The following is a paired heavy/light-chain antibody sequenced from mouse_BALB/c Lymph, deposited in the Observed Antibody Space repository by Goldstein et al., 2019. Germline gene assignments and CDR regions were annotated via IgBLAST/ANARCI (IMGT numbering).Light chain of an antibody. CDR1: QSIVHSNGNTY. CDR3: FQGSHVPYT. V-gene: IGKV1-117*01. J-gene: IGKJ2*01. CDR2: KVS. Sequence: DVLMTQTPLSLPVSLGDQASIFCRSSQSIVHSNGNTYLEWYLQKPGQSPKLLIYKVSNRFSGVPDRFSGSGSGTDFTLKISRVEAEDLGVYYCFQGSHVPYTFGGGTKLEIK.
Heavy chain of an antibody. Sequence: QVQLQQPGAELVKPGASVKLSCKASGHTFTSYWLHWVNQRPGQGLEWIGEINPSNGRTNYNEKFKSKATLTVDKSSSTAYMQLSSLTSEDSAVYYCARYYYYTMDYWGQGTSVTVSS. CDR3: ARYYYYTMDY. J-gene: IGHJ4*01. CDR2: INPSNGRT. V-gene: IGHV1S81*02. CDR1: GHTFTSYW.